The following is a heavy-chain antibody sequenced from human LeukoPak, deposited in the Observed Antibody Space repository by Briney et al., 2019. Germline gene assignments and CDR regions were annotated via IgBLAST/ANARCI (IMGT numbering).Heavy chain of an antibody. CDR1: GYTLTELS. CDR2: FDPEDGET. J-gene: IGHJ4*02. CDR3: ATDPDGSSWRDY. D-gene: IGHD6-13*01. Sequence: ASVKVSCKVSGYTLTELSMHWVRQAPGKGREGMGGFDPEDGETIYAQKFQGRDTMSDDTPTDTAYMELSSLRSDDTAVYYCATDPDGSSWRDYWGQGTLVTVSS. V-gene: IGHV1-24*01.